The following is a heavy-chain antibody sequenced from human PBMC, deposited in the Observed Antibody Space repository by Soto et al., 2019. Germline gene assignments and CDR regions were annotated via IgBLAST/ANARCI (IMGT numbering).Heavy chain of an antibody. CDR3: SYLPSRGGCSHWFSWAGMDG. D-gene: IGHD2-15*01. V-gene: IGHV2-5*02. Sequence: QITLKESGPTLVKPTQTLTLTCTFSGFSLSTSGVGVAWIRQPPGKALEWLALIYWDDDKRYRPSLKSRRASATDTTTPPMIRTFTHRASVNPATQACSYLPSRGGCSHWFSWAGMDGWGQATAVTAS. CDR2: IYWDDDK. CDR1: GFSLSTSGVG. J-gene: IGHJ6*02.